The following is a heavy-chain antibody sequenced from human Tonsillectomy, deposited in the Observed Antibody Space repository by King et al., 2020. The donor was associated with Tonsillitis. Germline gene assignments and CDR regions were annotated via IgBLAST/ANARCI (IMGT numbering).Heavy chain of an antibody. V-gene: IGHV4-34*01. J-gene: IGHJ2*01. Sequence: VQLQQWGAGLLKPSETLSLTCAVYGGSFSGYYWSWIRQPPGKGREWIGEINHSGSTNYNPSLKSRATISVDTSKNQFSLKLSSVTAADTAVYSCARKGHSTSGRYWYFDLWGRGALVTVSS. CDR3: ARKGHSTSGRYWYFDL. D-gene: IGHD6-6*01. CDR1: GGSFSGYY. CDR2: INHSGST.